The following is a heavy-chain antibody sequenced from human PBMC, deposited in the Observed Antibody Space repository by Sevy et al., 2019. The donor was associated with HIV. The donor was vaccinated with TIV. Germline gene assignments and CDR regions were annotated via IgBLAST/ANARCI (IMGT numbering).Heavy chain of an antibody. V-gene: IGHV3-53*01. J-gene: IGHJ4*02. CDR3: AVVEEGY. CDR2: IFRGDSI. CDR1: GFTVSSNY. Sequence: GGSLRLSCAASGFTVSSNYMSWVRQAPGRGREWVSVIFRGDSISYADSVKGRFTISRDNSKNTLYLQMNSLRAEDTAVYYCAVVEEGYWGQGTLVTVSS.